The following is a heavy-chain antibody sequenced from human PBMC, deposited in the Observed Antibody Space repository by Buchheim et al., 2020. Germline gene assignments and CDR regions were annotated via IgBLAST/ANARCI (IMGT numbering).Heavy chain of an antibody. CDR3: ARGRIQLWYYGMDV. V-gene: IGHV4-61*02. CDR1: GGSISSGSYY. D-gene: IGHD5-18*01. CDR2: IYTSGST. J-gene: IGHJ6*02. Sequence: QVQLQESGPGLVKPSQTLSLTCTVSGGSISSGSYYWSWIRQPAGKGLEWIGRIYTSGSTNYNPSLKSRVTMTVATSKNQFSLKLSSVTAADTAVYYCARGRIQLWYYGMDVWGQGTT.